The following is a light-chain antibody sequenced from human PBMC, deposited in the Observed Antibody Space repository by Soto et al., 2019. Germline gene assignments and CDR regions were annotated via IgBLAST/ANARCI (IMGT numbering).Light chain of an antibody. CDR3: QQYNSYSGM. CDR2: DAS. Sequence: DIQMTQSPSTLSASVGDRVTVTCRASQTIGSWLAWYQQKPGRAPKLLIFDASSWESGVPSRFSGNGSGTEFTLTISGLQPDDFASYYCQQYNSYSGMFGQGTKVDIK. J-gene: IGKJ1*01. V-gene: IGKV1-5*01. CDR1: QTIGSW.